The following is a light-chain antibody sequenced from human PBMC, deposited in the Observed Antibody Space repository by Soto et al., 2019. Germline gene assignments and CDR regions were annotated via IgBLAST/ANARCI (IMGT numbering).Light chain of an antibody. J-gene: IGLJ7*01. CDR3: QSYDSRLRSV. V-gene: IGLV1-40*01. Sequence: QSVLTQPPSVSGAPGQRVTISCTGSSSNIGAGYDVHWYQQLPGTAPKLLIYGNTNRPSGVPDRFSGSKSATSASLAITGLQAEDEADYYCQSYDSRLRSVFGGGTKLTVL. CDR2: GNT. CDR1: SSNIGAGYD.